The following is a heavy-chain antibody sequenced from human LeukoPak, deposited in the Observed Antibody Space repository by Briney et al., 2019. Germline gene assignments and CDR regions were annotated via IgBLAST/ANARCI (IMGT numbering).Heavy chain of an antibody. Sequence: PGGSLRLSCAASGFTFSSYSMYWVRQAPGKGLESLSYIVSSSSIIYYADSVKGRFTISRDNAKNSLYLQMNSLRDEDTAVYYCARDGDSSGYYAAFDIWGQGTMVTVSS. CDR1: GFTFSSYS. D-gene: IGHD3-22*01. V-gene: IGHV3-48*02. CDR2: IVSSSSII. CDR3: ARDGDSSGYYAAFDI. J-gene: IGHJ3*02.